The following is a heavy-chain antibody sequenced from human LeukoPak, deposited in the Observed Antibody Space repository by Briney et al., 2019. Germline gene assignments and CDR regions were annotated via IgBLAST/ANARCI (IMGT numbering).Heavy chain of an antibody. Sequence: SLTPSWAPSALTFSSYEMNCVSQPPGKWLEWVSYISSSGRTIYYADSVKGRFTSSRDNAKNSLYLQMNSLRAEDTAVYYCAELGITMIGGVWGKGTTVTISS. D-gene: IGHD3-10*02. CDR2: ISSSGRTI. V-gene: IGHV3-48*03. J-gene: IGHJ6*04. CDR3: AELGITMIGGV. CDR1: ALTFSSYE.